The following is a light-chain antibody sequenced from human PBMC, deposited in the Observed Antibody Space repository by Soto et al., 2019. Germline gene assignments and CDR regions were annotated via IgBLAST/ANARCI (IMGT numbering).Light chain of an antibody. CDR3: QQYHNLWT. CDR1: QSVSSN. Sequence: EIVMTQSPATLSVSPGERATLSCRASQSVSSNVAWYQQRPGQAPRLLIYRASTRATGIPARFSGSGSGTEVTLTISSLQSEDFAVYYCQQYHNLWTFGEGNKVEIK. V-gene: IGKV3-15*01. J-gene: IGKJ1*01. CDR2: RAS.